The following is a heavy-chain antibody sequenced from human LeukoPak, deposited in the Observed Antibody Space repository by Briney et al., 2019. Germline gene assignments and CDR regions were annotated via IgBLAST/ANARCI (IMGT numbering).Heavy chain of an antibody. J-gene: IGHJ4*02. CDR2: IYYSGST. V-gene: IGHV4-59*01. Sequence: SQTLSLTCTLSGGSISSYYWSWIRQPPGKGLEWIGYIYYSGSTNYNPTLKSRVTISVDTSKNQFSLKLSSVTAADTAVYYCARGEYVWGSYRYDYWGQGTLVTVSS. D-gene: IGHD3-16*02. CDR1: GGSISSYY. CDR3: ARGEYVWGSYRYDY.